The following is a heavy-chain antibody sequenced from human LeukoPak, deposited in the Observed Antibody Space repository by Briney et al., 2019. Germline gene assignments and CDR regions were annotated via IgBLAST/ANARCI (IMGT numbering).Heavy chain of an antibody. D-gene: IGHD3-22*01. V-gene: IGHV1-2*02. CDR2: INPNSGGT. Sequence: ASVKVSCKTSGYTFTGYSMHWVRQAPGQGLEWMGWINPNSGGTNYAQKLQGRVTMTTDTSTSTAYMELRSLRSDDTAVYYCARVPDYYDSSGIYWTDWGQGTLVTVSS. CDR3: ARVPDYYDSSGIYWTD. CDR1: GYTFTGYS. J-gene: IGHJ4*02.